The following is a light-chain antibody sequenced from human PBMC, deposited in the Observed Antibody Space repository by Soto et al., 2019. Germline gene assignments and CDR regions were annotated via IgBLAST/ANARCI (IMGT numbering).Light chain of an antibody. CDR3: QQSYSNPFT. V-gene: IGKV1-39*01. CDR2: AAS. CDR1: QNIANY. J-gene: IGKJ3*01. Sequence: DIQVTQSPSSLSASVGDRVTITCRASQNIANYLNWYQQKPGKSPKLLIYAASSLQVGVPSRFSGSGSGTDFTLTIGSLQPEDFATYYCQQSYSNPFTFGPGTTVDI.